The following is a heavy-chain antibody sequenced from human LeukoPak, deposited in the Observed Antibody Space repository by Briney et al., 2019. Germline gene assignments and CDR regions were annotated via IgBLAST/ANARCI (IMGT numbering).Heavy chain of an antibody. CDR2: IFHSGST. Sequence: PSETLSLTCTVSGGSISDRSFYWGWIRQPPGQGLEWLGHIFHSGSTSHNSSFRSRVTILVATSKKQFFLEVNSVTAADTAVYYCARVATTFGGYYFDHWGLGILVTVSS. CDR1: GGSISDRSFY. CDR3: ARVATTFGGYYFDH. D-gene: IGHD3-3*01. J-gene: IGHJ4*02. V-gene: IGHV4-39*07.